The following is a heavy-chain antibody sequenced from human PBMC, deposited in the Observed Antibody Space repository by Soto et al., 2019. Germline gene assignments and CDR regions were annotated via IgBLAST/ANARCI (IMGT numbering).Heavy chain of an antibody. CDR2: VYYSGST. V-gene: IGHV4-39*01. CDR3: GRLEGLATISYYLDY. J-gene: IGHJ4*02. D-gene: IGHD1-1*01. Sequence: PSETLSLTCTVSGVSVSSSSYYWGWVRQPPGKGLEWIGSVYYSGSTYYNPSLDSRVTISVDQSKNQCSQKLVSLSAAATARLPCGRLEGLATISYYLDYWGQGALVTVSS. CDR1: GVSVSSSSYY.